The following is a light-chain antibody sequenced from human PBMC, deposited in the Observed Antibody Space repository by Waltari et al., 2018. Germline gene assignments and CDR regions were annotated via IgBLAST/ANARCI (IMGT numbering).Light chain of an antibody. V-gene: IGKV1-27*01. J-gene: IGKJ3*01. CDR1: QGINNY. Sequence: DMQMTQSPSSLSASVGARVTIPCRASQGINNYVAWYQQKPGKVPKVLSYAASTLQSGVPSRGRGSGSGTDFTLTISSLQPEDVATYDCQKYNRGIETVGPGTKVDIK. CDR2: AAS. CDR3: QKYNRGIET.